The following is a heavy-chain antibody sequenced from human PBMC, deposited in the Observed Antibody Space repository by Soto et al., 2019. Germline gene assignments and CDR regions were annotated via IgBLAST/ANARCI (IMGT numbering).Heavy chain of an antibody. D-gene: IGHD3-3*01. CDR1: GYTFSDYY. CDR2: IDTSGTKI. Sequence: QVQLVESGGDLVKPGGSLRLSCAASGYTFSDYYMSWIRQAPGKGLEWISYIDTSGTKIYYADSVKGLFTITRDNAKNSLYLEMNSLRDEDSAVYYCASHYDMWRGYLSPVDYWGQGTLVTVSS. CDR3: ASHYDMWRGYLSPVDY. V-gene: IGHV3-11*01. J-gene: IGHJ4*02.